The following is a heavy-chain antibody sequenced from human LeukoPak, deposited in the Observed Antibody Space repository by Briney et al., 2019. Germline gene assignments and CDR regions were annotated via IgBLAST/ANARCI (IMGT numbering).Heavy chain of an antibody. CDR1: GVSFSSYY. D-gene: IGHD3-10*01. CDR2: IYYSGST. Sequence: SETLSLTCTVSGVSFSSYYWSWIRQPPGKGLEWIGYIYYSGSTNYNPSLKSRVTISVDTSKNQFSLKLSSVTAADTAVYYCARVSHSGSEDYWGQGTLVTVSS. J-gene: IGHJ4*02. CDR3: ARVSHSGSEDY. V-gene: IGHV4-59*08.